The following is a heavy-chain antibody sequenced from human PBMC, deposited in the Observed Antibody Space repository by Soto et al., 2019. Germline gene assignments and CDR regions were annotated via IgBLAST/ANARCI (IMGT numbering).Heavy chain of an antibody. CDR3: ARGRYGYY. Sequence: QVHLVQSGAEVKKPGASVKVSCQASGYAFTTYCITWVRQAPGQGLEWMGWISAHNGNTNYAQKLQGRGTVTRDTSTSTAYMELRSLRSDDTAVYYCARGRYGYYWGQGALVTVSS. D-gene: IGHD1-1*01. J-gene: IGHJ4*02. V-gene: IGHV1-18*01. CDR2: ISAHNGNT. CDR1: GYAFTTYC.